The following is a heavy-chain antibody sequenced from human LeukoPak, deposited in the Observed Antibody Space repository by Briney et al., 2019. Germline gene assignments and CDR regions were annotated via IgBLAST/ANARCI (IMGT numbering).Heavy chain of an antibody. Sequence: PSQTLSLTCTVSGGSISSGSFYWSWIRQPAGKGLEWIGRTYASGSTNYNPSLKSRVTISVDTSKNQFSLKLSSVTAADTAVYYCARDRMTGYSSEAAFGIWGQGTMVTVSS. J-gene: IGHJ3*02. CDR2: TYASGST. CDR1: GGSISSGSFY. CDR3: ARDRMTGYSSEAAFGI. D-gene: IGHD3-9*01. V-gene: IGHV4-61*02.